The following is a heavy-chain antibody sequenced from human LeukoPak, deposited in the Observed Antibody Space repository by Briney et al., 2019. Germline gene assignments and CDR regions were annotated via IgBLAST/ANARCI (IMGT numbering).Heavy chain of an antibody. CDR1: GLTFDDYA. CDR2: ISWNRYRI. J-gene: IGHJ4*02. D-gene: IGHD3-10*01. CDR3: ARGFRGALDY. Sequence: GGSLRLSCAVSGLTFDDYAMHWVRHAPGKGLEWVSDISWNRYRISYPDSVKGRFTVSRDNAKKSLYLQMNSLRAEDTAVYYCARGFRGALDYWGQGTLVTVPP. V-gene: IGHV3-9*01.